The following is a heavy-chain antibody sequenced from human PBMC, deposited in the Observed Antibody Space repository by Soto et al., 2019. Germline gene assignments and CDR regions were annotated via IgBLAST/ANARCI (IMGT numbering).Heavy chain of an antibody. D-gene: IGHD1-1*01. Sequence: EVQLVESGGGLVKPGGSLRLSCAASGFTVSNNYMRWVRQAQGKGLEWVSLIYSGGDTYYADSVKGRFTISRDNSKNTLYLQMNSLRTEDTAVYYCARDGTYNWVGGQGILVTVSS. J-gene: IGHJ4*02. CDR3: ARDGTYNWV. V-gene: IGHV3-66*01. CDR1: GFTVSNNY. CDR2: IYSGGDT.